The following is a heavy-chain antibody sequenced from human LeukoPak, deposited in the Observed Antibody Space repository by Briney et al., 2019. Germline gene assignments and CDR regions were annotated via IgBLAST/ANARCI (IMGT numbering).Heavy chain of an antibody. Sequence: SETLSLTCAVPGGSISSGGYSWSWIRQPPGKGLEWIGYIYHSGSTYYNPSLKSRVTISVDRSKNQFSLKLSSVTAADTAVYYCARAGVATIRGTDAFDIWGQGTMVTISS. V-gene: IGHV4-30-2*01. CDR3: ARAGVATIRGTDAFDI. CDR2: IYHSGST. CDR1: GGSISSGGYS. J-gene: IGHJ3*02. D-gene: IGHD5-12*01.